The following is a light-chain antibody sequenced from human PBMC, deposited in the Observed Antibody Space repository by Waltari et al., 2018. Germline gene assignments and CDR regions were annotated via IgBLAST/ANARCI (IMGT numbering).Light chain of an antibody. CDR1: QSVSSS. Sequence: EIVLTQSPATLSLSPGERATLSCRASQSVSSSLGWYQQKPGQAPRLLIYDASNRATGIPARVSGSGSGTDFTLTISSLEPEDFSVYYCQQRSNWPTFGGVTKVEIK. CDR2: DAS. J-gene: IGKJ4*01. V-gene: IGKV3-11*01. CDR3: QQRSNWPT.